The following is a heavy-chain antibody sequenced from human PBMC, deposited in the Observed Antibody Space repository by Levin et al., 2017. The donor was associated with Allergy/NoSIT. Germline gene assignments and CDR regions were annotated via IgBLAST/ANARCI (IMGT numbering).Heavy chain of an antibody. CDR1: GGSFNTYA. J-gene: IGHJ2*01. D-gene: IGHD3-9*01. CDR2: IIPVFGRP. CDR3: TRASLTSSRTRSLVFDL. Sequence: SVKVSCEVSGGSFNTYAINWVRQAPGQGLEWLGGIIPVFGRPNYAQNFQDRVTIPADVSTPSVHMVLSSLTAEDSGIFYWTRASLTSSRTRSLVFDLWGRGTLVSVSS. V-gene: IGHV1-69*13.